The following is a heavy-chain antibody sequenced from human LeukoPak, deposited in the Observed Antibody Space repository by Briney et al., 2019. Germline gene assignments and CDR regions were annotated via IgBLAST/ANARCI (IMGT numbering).Heavy chain of an antibody. Sequence: SETLSLTCAVSGGSISSSNWWSWVRQPPGKGLEWIGEIYHSGSTNYNPSLKSRVTISVDKSKNQFSLKLSSVTAADTAVYYCARGIGYCSSTSCPDYWGQGTLVTVSS. CDR3: ARGIGYCSSTSCPDY. J-gene: IGHJ4*02. CDR2: IYHSGST. CDR1: GGSISSSNW. D-gene: IGHD2-2*01. V-gene: IGHV4-4*02.